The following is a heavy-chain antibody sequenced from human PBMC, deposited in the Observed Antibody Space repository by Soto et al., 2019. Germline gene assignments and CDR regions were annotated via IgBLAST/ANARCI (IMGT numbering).Heavy chain of an antibody. CDR2: IYYSGST. Sequence: QVQLQESGPGLVKPSQTLSLTCTVSGGSISSGGYYWSRIRQHPGKGLEWIGYIYYSGSTYYNPSLKSRVTISVDTSNNQFSLKLSSVTAADTAVYYCARAYYYDSSGYYDWFDPWGQGTLVTVSS. CDR1: GGSISSGGYY. D-gene: IGHD3-22*01. V-gene: IGHV4-31*03. CDR3: ARAYYYDSSGYYDWFDP. J-gene: IGHJ5*02.